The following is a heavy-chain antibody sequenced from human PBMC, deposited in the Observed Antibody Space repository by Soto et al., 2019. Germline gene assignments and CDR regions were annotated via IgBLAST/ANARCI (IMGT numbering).Heavy chain of an antibody. D-gene: IGHD2-2*01. Sequence: SETLSLTCTVSGGSISSYYWSWIRQPPGNGLEWIGYIYYSGSTNYNPSLKSRVTISVDTSKNQFSLKLSSVTAADTAVYYCARVEVVVVPAAMSYYMDVWGKGTTVTVSS. CDR1: GGSISSYY. CDR3: ARVEVVVVPAAMSYYMDV. V-gene: IGHV4-59*01. CDR2: IYYSGST. J-gene: IGHJ6*03.